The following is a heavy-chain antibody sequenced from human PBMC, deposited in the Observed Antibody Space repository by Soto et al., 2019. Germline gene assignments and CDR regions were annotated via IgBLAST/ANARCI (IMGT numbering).Heavy chain of an antibody. CDR3: ARVNPILYYYYYYMDV. J-gene: IGHJ6*03. D-gene: IGHD2-8*02. CDR1: GGSFSGYY. CDR2: INHSGST. V-gene: IGHV4-34*01. Sequence: KPSETLSLTCAVYGGSFSGYYWSWIRQPPGKGLEWIGEINHSGSTNYNPSLKSRVTISVDTSKNQFSLKLSSVTAADTAVYYCARVNPILYYYYYYMDVWGKGTTVTVSS.